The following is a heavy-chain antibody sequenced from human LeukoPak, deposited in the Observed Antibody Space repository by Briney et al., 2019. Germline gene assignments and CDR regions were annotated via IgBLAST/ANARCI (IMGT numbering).Heavy chain of an antibody. J-gene: IGHJ4*02. CDR2: ISGNSAFI. D-gene: IGHD6-19*01. V-gene: IGHV3-21*01. CDR1: GFTFNTYA. CDR3: ARGHTSGWSNFDC. Sequence: GGSLRLSCAASGFTFNTYAMTWVRQAPGKGLEWVSSISGNSAFIYYADSVRGRFTISRDNAKNSLYLQMSSLRAEDTAVYYCARGHTSGWSNFDCWGLGTLVTVSS.